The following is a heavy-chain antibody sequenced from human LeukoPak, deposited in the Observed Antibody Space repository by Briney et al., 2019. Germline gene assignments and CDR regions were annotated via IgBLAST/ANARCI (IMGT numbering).Heavy chain of an antibody. CDR2: MNPNSGNT. CDR1: GYTCTRYD. J-gene: IGHJ6*03. Sequence: ASVTVSCKASGYTCTRYDINWERQATGQGHEWMGWMNPNSGNTGHAQKFQGRVTMTRNTSISTAHLELSSLRSEDTAVYYCARVLTGHAPTIFGVVIGFPNFGYYYMDVWGKGTTVTVSS. CDR3: ARVLTGHAPTIFGVVIGFPNFGYYYMDV. V-gene: IGHV1-8*01. D-gene: IGHD3-3*01.